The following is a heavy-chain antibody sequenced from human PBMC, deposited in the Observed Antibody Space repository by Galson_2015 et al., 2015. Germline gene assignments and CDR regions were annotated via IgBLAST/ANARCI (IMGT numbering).Heavy chain of an antibody. V-gene: IGHV7-4-1*02. CDR2: INTNTGNP. CDR3: ANGPGGYSSSWRNNWFDP. CDR1: RYTFTSYA. D-gene: IGHD6-13*01. Sequence: SVKVSCKASRYTFTSYAMNWVRQAPGQGLEWMGWINTNTGNPTYAQGFTGRFVFSLDTSVSTAYLQISSLKAEDTAVYYCANGPGGYSSSWRNNWFDPWGQGTLVTVSS. J-gene: IGHJ5*02.